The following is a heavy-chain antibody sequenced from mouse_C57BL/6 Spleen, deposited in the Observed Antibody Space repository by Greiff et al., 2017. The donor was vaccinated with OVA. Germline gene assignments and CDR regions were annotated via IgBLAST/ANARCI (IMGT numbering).Heavy chain of an antibody. CDR1: GFTFTDYY. CDR3: ARYITTVVDWYFDV. J-gene: IGHJ1*03. D-gene: IGHD1-1*01. Sequence: DVHLVESGGGLVQPGGSLSLSCAASGFTFTDYYMSWVRQPPGKALEWLGFIRNKANGYTTEYSASVKGRFTISRDNSQSILYLQMNALRAEDSATYYGARYITTVVDWYFDVWGTGTTVTVSS. CDR2: IRNKANGYTT. V-gene: IGHV7-3*01.